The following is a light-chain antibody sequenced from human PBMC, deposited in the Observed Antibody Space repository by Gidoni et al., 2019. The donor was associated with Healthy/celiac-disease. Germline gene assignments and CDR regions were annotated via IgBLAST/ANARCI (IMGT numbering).Light chain of an antibody. Sequence: EIVLTQSPGTLSLSPGERATLSCRASQSVSSSHLAWYQQKPGQAPRPLIYGASSRATGIPHSFSGSGSGTAFTPTISRLEPEDFAVYYCQQYGSSPRSFGQGTKLEIK. J-gene: IGKJ2*04. CDR2: GAS. CDR1: QSVSSSH. CDR3: QQYGSSPRS. V-gene: IGKV3-20*01.